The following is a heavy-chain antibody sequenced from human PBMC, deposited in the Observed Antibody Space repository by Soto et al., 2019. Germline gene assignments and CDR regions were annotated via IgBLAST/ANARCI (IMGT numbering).Heavy chain of an antibody. CDR1: GGSISSYY. CDR2: IYYSGST. J-gene: IGHJ5*02. Sequence: QVQLQESGPGLVKPSETLSLTCTVSGGSISSYYWSWIRQPPGKGLEWIGYIYYSGSTNYNPSLKSRVTISVDTSKNQFSLKLSSVTAADTAVYYCARLSVDNWNYGGPPNWFDPWGQGTLVTVSS. D-gene: IGHD1-7*01. V-gene: IGHV4-59*01. CDR3: ARLSVDNWNYGGPPNWFDP.